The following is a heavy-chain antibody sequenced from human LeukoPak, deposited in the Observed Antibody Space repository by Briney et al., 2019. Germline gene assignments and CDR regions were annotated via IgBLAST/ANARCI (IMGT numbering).Heavy chain of an antibody. D-gene: IGHD2-2*01. CDR1: GFAFSNYG. CDR2: IWYDGSKK. V-gene: IGHV3-33*01. J-gene: IGHJ4*02. Sequence: GGSLRLSCAASGFAFSNYGMHWVRQAPGKGLEWVAIIWYDGSKKYYADSVKGRFTISRDDSKNTLYLQMNSLRAEDTAVYYCARDYCSETSCFDYWGQGTLVTVSS. CDR3: ARDYCSETSCFDY.